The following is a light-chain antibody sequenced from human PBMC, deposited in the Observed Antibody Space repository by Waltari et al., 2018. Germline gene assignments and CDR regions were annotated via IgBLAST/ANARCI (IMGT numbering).Light chain of an antibody. CDR2: SAS. V-gene: IGKV1-12*01. CDR1: QAIDNW. CDR3: QQTNSFPRT. Sequence: DIQMTQSPSFVSASVGDRVTITCRARQAIDNWLAWSQQQPGKAPKFLIYSASSVQSVVPSTLVASRSGPDFILTISRLQPEDSATYYCQQTNSFPRTFGQGTKVAIK. J-gene: IGKJ1*01.